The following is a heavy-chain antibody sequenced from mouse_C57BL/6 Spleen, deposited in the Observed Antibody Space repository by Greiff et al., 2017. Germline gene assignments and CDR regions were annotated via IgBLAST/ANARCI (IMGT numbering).Heavy chain of an antibody. D-gene: IGHD1-1*01. CDR1: GYTFTSYG. Sequence: VQLQLSGAELARPGASVKLSCKASGYTFTSYGISWVKQRTGQGLEWIGEIYPRSGNTSYNETFNGKATLTADKSSSTAYMEVRGLTSENSWVYVCARRREEFSCYGVDVWGTGTTGTVAS. CDR3: ARRREEFSCYGVDV. J-gene: IGHJ1*03. V-gene: IGHV1-81*01. CDR2: IYPRSGNT.